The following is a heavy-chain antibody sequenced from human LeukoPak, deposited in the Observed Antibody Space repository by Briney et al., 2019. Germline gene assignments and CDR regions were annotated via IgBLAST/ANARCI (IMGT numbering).Heavy chain of an antibody. Sequence: ASVKVSCKASGYTFTSYDINWVRQATGHGLEWMGWMNPNSGNTGYAQKFQGRVTITRNTSISTAYMELSSLRSEDTAVYYCARTYSYWSGYPTLGYWGQGTLVTVSS. D-gene: IGHD3-3*01. V-gene: IGHV1-8*03. J-gene: IGHJ4*02. CDR2: MNPNSGNT. CDR1: GYTFTSYD. CDR3: ARTYSYWSGYPTLGY.